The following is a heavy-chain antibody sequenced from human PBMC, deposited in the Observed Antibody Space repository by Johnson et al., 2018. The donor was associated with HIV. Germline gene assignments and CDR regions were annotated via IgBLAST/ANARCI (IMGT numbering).Heavy chain of an antibody. D-gene: IGHD2-8*01. V-gene: IGHV3-30*18. CDR3: LKDLYCIDGLCRTDFFDI. CDR1: GFTFDDYG. CDR2: ISYDGSNK. Sequence: QVQLVESGGGLVQPGGSLRLSCAASGFTFDDYGMTWVRQTPGKGLEWVSVISYDGSNKYYADSVKGRFTLSRDNSKNTLYLQMNRLRAEDTAVYYCLKDLYCIDGLCRTDFFDIWGQGTMVTASS. J-gene: IGHJ3*02.